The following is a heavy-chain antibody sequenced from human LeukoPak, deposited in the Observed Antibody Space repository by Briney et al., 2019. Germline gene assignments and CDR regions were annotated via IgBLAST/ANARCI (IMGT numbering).Heavy chain of an antibody. CDR2: ISSSSYM. V-gene: IGHV3-21*06. CDR3: ARDRDVPAIGMDV. CDR1: GFTFSSYT. Sequence: GGSLRLSCAASGFTFSSYTMNWVRQAPGKGLEWVSSISSSSYMYYADSVKGRFTISRDNAKNSLYLQMNSLRAEDTAVYYCARDRDVPAIGMDVWSQGTTVTVSS. J-gene: IGHJ6*02.